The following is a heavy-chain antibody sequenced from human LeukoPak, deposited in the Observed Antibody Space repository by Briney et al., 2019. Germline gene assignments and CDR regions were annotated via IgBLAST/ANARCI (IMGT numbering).Heavy chain of an antibody. CDR3: ARARLYSGGWYYFDY. V-gene: IGHV6-1*01. Sequence: KLSQTLSLTCAISGDSVSSNSAAWNWIRQSPSRGLEWLGRTYYRSKLYNDYAVSVKSRITINPDTSKNQFSLQLNSVTPEDTAVYYCARARLYSGGWYYFDYWGQGTLVIVSS. CDR2: TYYRSKLYN. J-gene: IGHJ4*02. CDR1: GDSVSSNSAA. D-gene: IGHD6-19*01.